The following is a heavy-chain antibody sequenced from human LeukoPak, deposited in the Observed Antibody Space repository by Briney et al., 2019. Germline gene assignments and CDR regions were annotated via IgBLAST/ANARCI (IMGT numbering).Heavy chain of an antibody. CDR1: GGSISSYY. Sequence: PSETLSLTCPVSGGSISSYYGSWIRQPPGKGLEWIGYIYYSVSTNYNPSLKSRVTISVDTSKNQFSLKLSSVTAAETAVYYCARVVENCSSTSCYAFDYWGQGTLVTVSS. D-gene: IGHD2-2*01. J-gene: IGHJ4*02. CDR2: IYYSVST. V-gene: IGHV4-59*01. CDR3: ARVVENCSSTSCYAFDY.